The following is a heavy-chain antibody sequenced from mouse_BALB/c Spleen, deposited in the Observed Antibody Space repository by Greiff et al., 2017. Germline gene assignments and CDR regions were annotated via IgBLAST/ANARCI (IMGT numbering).Heavy chain of an antibody. J-gene: IGHJ4*01. V-gene: IGHV14-4*02. D-gene: IGHD2-14*01. CDR2: IDPENGDT. CDR3: NRGYGSIDY. CDR1: GFNIKDYY. Sequence: VQLKQSGAELVRSGASVKLSCTASGFNIKDYYMHWVKQRPEQGLEWIGWIDPENGDTEYAPKFQGKATMTADTSSNTAYLQLSSLTSEDTAVYYCNRGYGSIDYWGQGTSVTVSS.